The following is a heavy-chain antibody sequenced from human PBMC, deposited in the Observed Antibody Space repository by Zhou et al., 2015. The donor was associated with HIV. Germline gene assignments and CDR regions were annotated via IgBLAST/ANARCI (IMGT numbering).Heavy chain of an antibody. Sequence: QVQLVQSGAEVKKPGASVKVSCKASGYTFTNYYVHWVRQAPGKGPEWMGTINPSGVNTRNAQKFQGRVTMTRDTSTSTVYMELSSLRSEDTAVYYCTTSGADINYYGMDVVGQGTTVTVSS. D-gene: IGHD5-12*01. CDR3: TTSGADINYYGMDV. CDR2: INPSGVNT. CDR1: GYTFTNYY. J-gene: IGHJ6*02. V-gene: IGHV1-46*01.